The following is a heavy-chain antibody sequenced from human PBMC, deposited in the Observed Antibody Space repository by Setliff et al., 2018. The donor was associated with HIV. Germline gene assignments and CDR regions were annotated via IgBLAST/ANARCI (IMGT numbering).Heavy chain of an antibody. CDR1: GFTFSSYG. Sequence: GGSLRLSCAASGFTFSSYGMHWVRQAPGKGLEWVAVISHDGTNKYYGDSVKGRFTISRDNSKNTLYVQIDSLRVEDTAVYYRAKDQGMAYYSSLDYWGQGTLVTVSS. J-gene: IGHJ4*02. CDR3: AKDQGMAYYSSLDY. V-gene: IGHV3-30*18. CDR2: ISHDGTNK. D-gene: IGHD2-8*01.